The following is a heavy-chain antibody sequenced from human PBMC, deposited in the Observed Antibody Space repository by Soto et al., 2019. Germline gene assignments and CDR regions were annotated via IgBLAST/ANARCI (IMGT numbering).Heavy chain of an antibody. CDR2: IYYNGAT. Sequence: QLHLQESGPGLVKPSQTLSLTCTVSGDSMKSADYYWSWIRQPPGTGLEWLGYIYYNGATYYTPSLDSRLTISVDTSKKQFSLKLRSVTAADTAVYFCARDGGRGYYGSGTYFDFWGQGTLVTVSS. D-gene: IGHD3-10*01. CDR1: GDSMKSADYY. J-gene: IGHJ4*02. V-gene: IGHV4-30-4*08. CDR3: ARDGGRGYYGSGTYFDF.